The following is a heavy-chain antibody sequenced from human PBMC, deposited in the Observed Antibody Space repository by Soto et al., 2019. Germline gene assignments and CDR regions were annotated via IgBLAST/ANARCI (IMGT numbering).Heavy chain of an antibody. D-gene: IGHD2-2*01. V-gene: IGHV3-74*01. CDR1: GFTFSNHA. CDR3: ARDLSSCSSARCYSFYYGMDV. Sequence: EVQLLESGGGLVEPGGSLRLSCAASGFTFSNHAMHWVRQAPGEGLEWVSHINSDGSRTSYADSVKGRFTISRDNAKNTLYLQMNSLRAEDTAVYYCARDLSSCSSARCYSFYYGMDVWGQGTTVTVSS. J-gene: IGHJ6*02. CDR2: INSDGSRT.